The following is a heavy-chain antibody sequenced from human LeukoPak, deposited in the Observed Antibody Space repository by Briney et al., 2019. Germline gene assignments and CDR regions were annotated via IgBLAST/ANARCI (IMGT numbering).Heavy chain of an antibody. V-gene: IGHV3-23*01. CDR2: ISGSGGST. D-gene: IGHD3-10*01. Sequence: GGSLRLSCAASGFTFSSYAMSWVRQAPGKGLEWVSAISGSGGSTYYADSVKGRFTISRDNSKNTLYLQMSSLRAEDTAVYYCAKDLIIGERKIDYWGQGTLVTVSS. J-gene: IGHJ4*02. CDR3: AKDLIIGERKIDY. CDR1: GFTFSSYA.